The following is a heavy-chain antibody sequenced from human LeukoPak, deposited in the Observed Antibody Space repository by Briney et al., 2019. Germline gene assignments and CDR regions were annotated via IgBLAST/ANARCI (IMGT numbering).Heavy chain of an antibody. CDR3: ARVRGGSNTSDFDY. J-gene: IGHJ4*02. V-gene: IGHV3-7*05. Sequence: GGSLRLSCAAAGVPFSNYWMSWVRQAPGKGLEWVANIKQDGSETHYAGSVEGRFTISRDNAKNSLYLQMNSLRAEDTAVYYCARVRGGSNTSDFDYWGQGNLVTVSS. CDR1: GVPFSNYW. CDR2: IKQDGSET. D-gene: IGHD4-23*01.